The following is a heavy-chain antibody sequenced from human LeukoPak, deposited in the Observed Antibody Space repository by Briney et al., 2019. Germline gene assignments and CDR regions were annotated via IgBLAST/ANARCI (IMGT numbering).Heavy chain of an antibody. Sequence: PGGSLRLSCAASGFTFSSYGMSWVRQAPGKGLEWVSAISGSGGSTYYADSVKGRFTISRDNSKNTLYLQMNSLRAEDTAVYYCAKGSTVSYYYYYMDVWGKGTTVTVSS. J-gene: IGHJ6*03. V-gene: IGHV3-23*01. D-gene: IGHD4-11*01. CDR3: AKGSTVSYYYYYMDV. CDR2: ISGSGGST. CDR1: GFTFSSYG.